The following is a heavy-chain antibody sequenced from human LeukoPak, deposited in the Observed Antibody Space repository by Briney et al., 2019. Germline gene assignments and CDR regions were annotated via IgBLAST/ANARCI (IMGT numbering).Heavy chain of an antibody. CDR2: IKQDGSEK. D-gene: IGHD2-2*01. J-gene: IGHJ6*04. Sequence: GGSLRLSCAASGFTFSSYWMSWVRQAPGKGLEWVANIKQDGSEKYYVDSVKGRFTISRDNAKNSLYLQMNSLRAEDTAVYYCARDMGRYCSSTSCLNWGKGTTVTVSS. V-gene: IGHV3-7*01. CDR3: ARDMGRYCSSTSCLN. CDR1: GFTFSSYW.